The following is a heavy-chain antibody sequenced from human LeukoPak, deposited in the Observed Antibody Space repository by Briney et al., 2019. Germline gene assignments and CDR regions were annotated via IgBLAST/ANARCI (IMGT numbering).Heavy chain of an antibody. Sequence: PGGSLRLSCAASGFTFSGNSMNWVRQAPGKGLEWVSSISSSSSYIYYADSVKGRFAISRDNAKNSLHLQMNSLRAEDTAVYYCARFRYDSRGDYGMDVWGQGTTVTVAS. CDR1: GFTFSGNS. J-gene: IGHJ6*02. CDR3: ARFRYDSRGDYGMDV. V-gene: IGHV3-21*06. D-gene: IGHD3-22*01. CDR2: ISSSSSYI.